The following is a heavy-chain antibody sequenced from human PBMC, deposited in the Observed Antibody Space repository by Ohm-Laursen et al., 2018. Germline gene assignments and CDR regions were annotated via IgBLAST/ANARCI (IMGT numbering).Heavy chain of an antibody. D-gene: IGHD6-25*01. Sequence: GTLSLTCTVSGGSISSYYWSWIRQPPGKGLEWIGYIYYSGSTNYNPSLKSRVTISVDTSKNQFFLKLNSVTAADTAVYYCARHPDYRSDRWFDPWGQGTLVSVSS. J-gene: IGHJ5*02. CDR1: GGSISSYY. CDR3: ARHPDYRSDRWFDP. CDR2: IYYSGST. V-gene: IGHV4-59*08.